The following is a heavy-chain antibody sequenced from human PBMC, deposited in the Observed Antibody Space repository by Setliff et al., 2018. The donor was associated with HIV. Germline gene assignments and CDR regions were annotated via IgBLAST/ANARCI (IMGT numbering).Heavy chain of an antibody. CDR1: GGSISSDY. D-gene: IGHD2-21*01. CDR3: ARSNLESGDGYFDYYSYYIDV. J-gene: IGHJ6*03. CDR2: IYGSGST. V-gene: IGHV4-4*07. Sequence: PSETLSLTCSVSGGSISSDYWSWIRQPAGKGLEWIGRIYGSGSTNYNPSLKSRVTISVDKSKNQFSLKLTSVTAADTAIYYCARSNLESGDGYFDYYSYYIDVWAEGTTVTVSS.